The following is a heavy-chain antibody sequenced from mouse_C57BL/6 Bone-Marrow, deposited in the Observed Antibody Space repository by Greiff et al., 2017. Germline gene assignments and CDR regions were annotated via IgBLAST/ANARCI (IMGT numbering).Heavy chain of an antibody. Sequence: QVQLQQSGAELARPGASVKLSCKASGYTFTSYGISWVKQRPGQGLEWIGEIYPRSGNTYYNEKFKGKATLTADKSSSTAYMELRSLTSEDSAVYFCARVKISLLWGGGGFGGGGQGATVTV. CDR1: GYTFTSYG. V-gene: IGHV1-81*01. CDR2: IYPRSGNT. CDR3: ARVKISLLWGGGGFGG. J-gene: IGHJ1*01. D-gene: IGHD1-1*02.